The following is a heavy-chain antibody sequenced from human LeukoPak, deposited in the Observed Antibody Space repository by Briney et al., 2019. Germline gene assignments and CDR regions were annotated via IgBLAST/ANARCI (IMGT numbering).Heavy chain of an antibody. Sequence: ASVKVSCKASGYTFTGYYMHWVRQAPGQGLEWMGWINPNSGGTNYAQKFQGRVTMTRDTSISTAYMELRSLRSDDTAVYYCARDFSVPYYDILTGYNAFDIWGQGTMVTVSS. CDR2: INPNSGGT. V-gene: IGHV1-2*02. CDR3: ARDFSVPYYDILTGYNAFDI. CDR1: GYTFTGYY. D-gene: IGHD3-9*01. J-gene: IGHJ3*02.